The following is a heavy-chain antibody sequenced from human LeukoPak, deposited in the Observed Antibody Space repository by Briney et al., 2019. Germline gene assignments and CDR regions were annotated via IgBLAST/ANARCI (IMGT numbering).Heavy chain of an antibody. D-gene: IGHD6-13*01. Sequence: GGSLRLSCAASGFSFSSYAMHWVRQAPGKGLEGVAVISYDGSNEYYADSVKGRFTISRDNSKNTLYLQMNSLRAEDTAVYYCARDRAAAGFDAFDIWGRGTMVTVSS. J-gene: IGHJ3*02. V-gene: IGHV3-30*03. CDR1: GFSFSSYA. CDR2: ISYDGSNE. CDR3: ARDRAAAGFDAFDI.